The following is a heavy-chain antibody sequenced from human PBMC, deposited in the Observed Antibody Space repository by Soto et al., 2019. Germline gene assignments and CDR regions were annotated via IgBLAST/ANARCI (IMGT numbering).Heavy chain of an antibody. D-gene: IGHD6-13*01. Sequence: VQLVESGGGLVQPGGSLRLSCAASGFSVGGNYLNWVRLTPGKGLTWVSGFYDGDSTYYSDAVRGRFTLSRDTSRNTVYLLMNSLRVEDTAVYYCARGSIRGSRSSFDSWGQGTLVTVSS. CDR1: GFSVGGNY. CDR2: FYDGDST. J-gene: IGHJ4*02. CDR3: ARGSIRGSRSSFDS. V-gene: IGHV3-66*01.